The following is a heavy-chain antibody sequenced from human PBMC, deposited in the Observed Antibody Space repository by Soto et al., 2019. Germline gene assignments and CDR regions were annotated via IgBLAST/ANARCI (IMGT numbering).Heavy chain of an antibody. V-gene: IGHV4-30-4*01. CDR1: GGSISSDDYY. CDR3: ATNRRDINWFDP. CDR2: IYNSGST. Sequence: SETLSLTCTVSGGSISSDDYYCSWIRQPPGKGLEWIGYIYNSGSTYYTPSLKSRVTISVDTSKNHFSLKLSYVTAADTAVYYCATNRRDINWFDPWGQGSLVTVSS. D-gene: IGHD2-8*01. J-gene: IGHJ5*02.